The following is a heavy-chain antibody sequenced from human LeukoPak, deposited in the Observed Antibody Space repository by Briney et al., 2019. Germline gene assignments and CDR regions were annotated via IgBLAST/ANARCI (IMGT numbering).Heavy chain of an antibody. D-gene: IGHD3-3*01. Sequence: PSETLSLTCTVSGGSISSYYWSWIRQPPGKGLEWIGYIYYSGSTNYNPSLKSRVTISVDTSKNQFSLKLSSVTAADTAVYYCARGSYYDFWSRSGPIYWGQGTLVTVSS. CDR1: GGSISSYY. J-gene: IGHJ4*02. CDR3: ARGSYYDFWSRSGPIY. CDR2: IYYSGST. V-gene: IGHV4-59*01.